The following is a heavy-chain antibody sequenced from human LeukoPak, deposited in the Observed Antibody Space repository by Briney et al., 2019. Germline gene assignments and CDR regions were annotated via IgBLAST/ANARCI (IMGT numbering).Heavy chain of an antibody. J-gene: IGHJ3*02. CDR1: GGSISSYY. D-gene: IGHD3-10*01. CDR2: IYYSGST. CDR3: ARDSSSGDTFDI. V-gene: IGHV4-59*01. Sequence: SETLSLTCTVSGGSISSYYWSWIRQPPGKGLEWIGYIYYSGSTNYNPSLKSRVTISVDTSKNQFSLKLSSVTAADTAVYYCARDSSSGDTFDIWGQGTMVTVSS.